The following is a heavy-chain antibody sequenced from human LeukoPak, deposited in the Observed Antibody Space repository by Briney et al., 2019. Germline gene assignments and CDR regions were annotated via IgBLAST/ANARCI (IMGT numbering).Heavy chain of an antibody. J-gene: IGHJ4*02. CDR2: ISSSGSTI. CDR1: GFTFSGYW. V-gene: IGHV3-48*04. CDR3: ARDQAGRHSDY. D-gene: IGHD6-13*01. Sequence: GGSLRLSCAASGFTFSGYWMSWVRQAPGKGLEWVSYISSSGSTIYYADSVKGRFTISRDNAKNSLYLQMNSLRAEDSAVYYCARDQAGRHSDYWGQGTLVTVSS.